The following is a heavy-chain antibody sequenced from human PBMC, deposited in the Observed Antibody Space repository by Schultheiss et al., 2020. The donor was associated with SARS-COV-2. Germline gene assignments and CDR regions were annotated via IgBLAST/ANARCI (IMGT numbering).Heavy chain of an antibody. CDR3: ARDSALAVADTNIYYYYYGMDV. D-gene: IGHD6-19*01. J-gene: IGHJ6*02. CDR1: GFTFSSYS. V-gene: IGHV3-23*01. Sequence: GESLKISCAASGFTFSSYSMNWVRQAPGKGLEWVSTISGSGGSTYYADSVKGRFTISRDNSKNTLYLQMNSLRAEDTAVYYCARDSALAVADTNIYYYYYGMDVWGQGTTVTVSS. CDR2: ISGSGGST.